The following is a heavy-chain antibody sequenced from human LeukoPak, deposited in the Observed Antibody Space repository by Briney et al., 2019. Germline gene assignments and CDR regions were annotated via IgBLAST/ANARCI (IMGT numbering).Heavy chain of an antibody. V-gene: IGHV4-31*03. CDR2: IYYSGST. CDR1: GGSISSGGYY. CDR3: ARGEDTAMVYFDY. Sequence: SETLSLTCTVSGGSISSGGYYWSWIRQHPGKGLEWIGYIYYSGSTYYNPSLKSRVTISVDRSKNQFSLKLSSVTAADTAVYYCARGEDTAMVYFDYWGQGTLVTVSS. D-gene: IGHD5-18*01. J-gene: IGHJ4*02.